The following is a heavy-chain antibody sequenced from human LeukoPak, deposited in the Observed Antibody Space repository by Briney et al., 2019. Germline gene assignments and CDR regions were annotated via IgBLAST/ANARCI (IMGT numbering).Heavy chain of an antibody. Sequence: ASVKVSCKASGYIFTGYFMHWVRQAPGQGLEWMGWINPISGGTNYAQKFQDRVTMTRDTSISTAYMELSSLRSDDTAVYYCARDPAADEVGLDYWGQGTLVTVPS. CDR2: INPISGGT. CDR1: GYIFTGYF. V-gene: IGHV1-2*02. D-gene: IGHD6-13*01. J-gene: IGHJ4*02. CDR3: ARDPAADEVGLDY.